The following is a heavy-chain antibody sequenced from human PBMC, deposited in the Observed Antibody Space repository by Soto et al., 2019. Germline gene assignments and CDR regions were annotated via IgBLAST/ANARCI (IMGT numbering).Heavy chain of an antibody. CDR2: IYYSGST. CDR1: GGSISSSSYY. J-gene: IGHJ4*02. V-gene: IGHV4-39*01. D-gene: IGHD6-13*01. Sequence: QLQLQESGPGLVKPSETLSLTCTVSGGSISSSSYYWGWIRQPPGKGPEWIGSIYYSGSTYYNPSLKGRVPIAVDTSKNQFSLKLSSVTAADTAVYYCASPGPYSSSWYPYFDYWGQGTLVTVSS. CDR3: ASPGPYSSSWYPYFDY.